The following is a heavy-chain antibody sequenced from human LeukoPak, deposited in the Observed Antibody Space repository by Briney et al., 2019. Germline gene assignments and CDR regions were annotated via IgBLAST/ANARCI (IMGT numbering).Heavy chain of an antibody. V-gene: IGHV1-18*01. CDR2: ISAYNGDT. J-gene: IGHJ4*02. Sequence: ASVKVSCKSCGWTLINYGIIGLRQAPGQGLEWMGWISAYNGDTNYAQKVRGRVTMTTDTSTSAAYMGVRSLRSDDTAVYYCARESPGDFDYWGQGTLVTVSS. CDR3: ARESPGDFDY. CDR1: GWTLINYG. D-gene: IGHD7-27*01.